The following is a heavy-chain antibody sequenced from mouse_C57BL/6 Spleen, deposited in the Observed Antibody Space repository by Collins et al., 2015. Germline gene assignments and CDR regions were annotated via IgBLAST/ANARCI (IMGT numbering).Heavy chain of an antibody. Sequence: DVQLQESGPGLVKPSQSLSLTRSVTGYSITSGYYWNWIRQFPGNKLGWMGYISYDGSNNYNPSLKNRISITRDTSKNQFFLKLNSVTTEDTATYYCARGMITTAMDYWGQGTSVTVSS. CDR1: GYSITSGYY. CDR2: ISYDGSN. J-gene: IGHJ4*01. V-gene: IGHV3-6*02. CDR3: ARGMITTAMDY. D-gene: IGHD2-4*01.